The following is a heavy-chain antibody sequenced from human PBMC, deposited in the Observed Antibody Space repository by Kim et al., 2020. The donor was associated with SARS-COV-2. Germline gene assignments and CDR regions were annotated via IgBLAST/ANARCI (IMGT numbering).Heavy chain of an antibody. CDR2: INEAGREK. CDR1: GFTFSRYR. J-gene: IGHJ4*02. CDR3: ARVAFYHEF. V-gene: IGHV3-7*01. D-gene: IGHD3-10*01. Sequence: GGSLRLSCVASGFTFSRYRMSWVRLAPGKGLEWVANINEAGREKTYVDSVKGRFTISRDNAKNSLYLQMDSLRVEDTALYYCARVAFYHEFWGQGTLVTVPA.